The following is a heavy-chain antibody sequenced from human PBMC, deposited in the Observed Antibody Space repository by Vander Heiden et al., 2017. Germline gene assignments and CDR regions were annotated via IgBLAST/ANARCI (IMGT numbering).Heavy chain of an antibody. D-gene: IGHD3-3*01. CDR3: AKDGGDFWSEMSY. CDR1: GCTFRSYA. Sequence: EVQLLESGGGLVQPGGSLRLSCAASGCTFRSYAMSWVRQAPGKGLEWVSAISGSGGSTYYADSVKGRFTISRDNSKNTLYLQMNSLRAEDTAVYYCAKDGGDFWSEMSYWGQGTLVTVSS. CDR2: ISGSGGST. J-gene: IGHJ4*02. V-gene: IGHV3-23*01.